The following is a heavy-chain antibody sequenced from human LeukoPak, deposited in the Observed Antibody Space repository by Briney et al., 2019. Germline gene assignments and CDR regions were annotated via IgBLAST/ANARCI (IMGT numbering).Heavy chain of an antibody. CDR2: IKSKTDGGTT. CDR3: TTVSHYYGSGSYSDY. J-gene: IGHJ4*02. D-gene: IGHD3-10*01. CDR1: GFTFSNAW. Sequence: GRSLRLSCAASGFTFSNAWMSWVRQAPGKGLEWVGRIKSKTDGGTTDYAAPVKGRFTISRDDSKNTLYLQMNSLKTEDTAVYYCTTVSHYYGSGSYSDYWGQGTLVTVSS. V-gene: IGHV3-15*01.